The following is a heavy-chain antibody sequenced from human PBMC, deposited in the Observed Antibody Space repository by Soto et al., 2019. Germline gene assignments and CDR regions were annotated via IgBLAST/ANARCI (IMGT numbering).Heavy chain of an antibody. J-gene: IGHJ5*02. Sequence: SETLSLTCTVSGGSISSYYWSWIRQPPGKGLEWIGYIYYSGSTNYNPSLKSRVTISVDTSKNQFSLKLSSVTAADTAVYYCARDLPGSSSSGDNWFDHWGQGTLVTRLL. D-gene: IGHD6-6*01. CDR3: ARDLPGSSSSGDNWFDH. V-gene: IGHV4-59*01. CDR2: IYYSGST. CDR1: GGSISSYY.